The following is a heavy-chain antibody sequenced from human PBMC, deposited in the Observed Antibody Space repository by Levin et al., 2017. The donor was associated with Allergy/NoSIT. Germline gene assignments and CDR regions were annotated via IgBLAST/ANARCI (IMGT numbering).Heavy chain of an antibody. Sequence: GESLKISCKASGYTFTSYAMHWVRQAPGQRLEWMGWINAGNGNTKYSQKFQGRVTITRDTSASTAYMELSSLRSEDTAVYYCARDLGYDYGDYWGQGTLVTVSS. D-gene: IGHD6-13*01. J-gene: IGHJ4*02. V-gene: IGHV1-3*01. CDR1: GYTFTSYA. CDR2: INAGNGNT. CDR3: ARDLGYDYGDY.